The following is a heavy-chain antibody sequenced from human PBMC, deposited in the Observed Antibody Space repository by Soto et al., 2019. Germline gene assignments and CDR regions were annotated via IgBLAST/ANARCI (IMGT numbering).Heavy chain of an antibody. CDR3: ARDRGMLAGYCSSTSCYGNDAFDI. CDR2: ISSSSSTI. J-gene: IGHJ3*02. Sequence: GGSLILSCAASGFTFSSYSMNWVRQAPGKGLEWVSYISSSSSTIYYADSVKGRFTISRDNAKNSLYLQMNSLRAEDTAVYYCARDRGMLAGYCSSTSCYGNDAFDIWGQGTMVTVSS. V-gene: IGHV3-48*01. CDR1: GFTFSSYS. D-gene: IGHD2-2*03.